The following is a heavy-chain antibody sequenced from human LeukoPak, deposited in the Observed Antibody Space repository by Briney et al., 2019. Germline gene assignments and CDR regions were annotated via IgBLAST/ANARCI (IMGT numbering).Heavy chain of an antibody. CDR3: ARSRWIQLKSGEYFQH. Sequence: PSETLSLTCAVYSGSFSGYYWSWIRQPPGKGLEWIGEINHSGSTNYNPSLKSRVTISVDTSKNQFSLKLSSVTAADTAVYYCARSRWIQLKSGEYFQHWGQGTLVTVPS. D-gene: IGHD5-18*01. V-gene: IGHV4-34*01. CDR1: SGSFSGYY. J-gene: IGHJ1*01. CDR2: INHSGST.